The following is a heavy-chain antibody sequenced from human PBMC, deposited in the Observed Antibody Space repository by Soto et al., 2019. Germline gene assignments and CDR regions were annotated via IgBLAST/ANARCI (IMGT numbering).Heavy chain of an antibody. V-gene: IGHV4-59*01. CDR3: ARADRFGENWFDP. CDR2: IYYSGST. J-gene: IGHJ5*02. CDR1: GGSITSYY. D-gene: IGHD3-10*01. Sequence: SETLSLTCTVPGGSITSYYWSWIWQPPGKGLEWIGYIYYSGSTNYNPSLKSRVTISVDTSKNQFSLKLSSVTAADTAVYYCARADRFGENWFDPWGQGTLVTVS.